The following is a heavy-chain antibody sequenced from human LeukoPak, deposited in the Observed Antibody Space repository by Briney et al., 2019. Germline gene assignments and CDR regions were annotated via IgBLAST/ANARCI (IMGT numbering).Heavy chain of an antibody. Sequence: SETLSLTCTVSGGSISSYYWSWIRQPAGKGLEWIGRIYTSGSTNYNPSLTSRVTMSVDTSKNQFSLKLNSVTAADTAVYYCARVVAAAGNNWFDPWGQGTLVTVSS. V-gene: IGHV4-4*07. CDR2: IYTSGST. CDR1: GGSISSYY. J-gene: IGHJ5*02. D-gene: IGHD6-25*01. CDR3: ARVVAAAGNNWFDP.